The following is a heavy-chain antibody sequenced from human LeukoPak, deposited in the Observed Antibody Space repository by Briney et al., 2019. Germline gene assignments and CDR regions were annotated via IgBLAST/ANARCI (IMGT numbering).Heavy chain of an antibody. Sequence: ASVKVSCKASGYTFTNYDINWVRQATGQGLEWMGWMNPNSGNTGYAQKFQGRVTMTRNTSISTAYMELSSLGSEDTAVYYCARPLRGYCSGGSCYKGILVYWGQGTLVTVSS. J-gene: IGHJ4*02. V-gene: IGHV1-8*01. D-gene: IGHD2-15*01. CDR1: GYTFTNYD. CDR2: MNPNSGNT. CDR3: ARPLRGYCSGGSCYKGILVY.